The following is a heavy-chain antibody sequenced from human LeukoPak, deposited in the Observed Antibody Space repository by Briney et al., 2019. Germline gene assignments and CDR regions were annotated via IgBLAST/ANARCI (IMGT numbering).Heavy chain of an antibody. D-gene: IGHD6-13*01. CDR2: ISGSGGST. V-gene: IGHV3-23*01. CDR3: AKGYGIAAAGTLLFDY. Sequence: PGGSLRLSCAASGFTFSSYAMSWVRQAPGKVLEWVSAISGSGGSTYYADSVKGRFTISRDNSKNTLYLQMNSLRAEDTAVYYCAKGYGIAAAGTLLFDYWGQGTLATVSS. CDR1: GFTFSSYA. J-gene: IGHJ4*02.